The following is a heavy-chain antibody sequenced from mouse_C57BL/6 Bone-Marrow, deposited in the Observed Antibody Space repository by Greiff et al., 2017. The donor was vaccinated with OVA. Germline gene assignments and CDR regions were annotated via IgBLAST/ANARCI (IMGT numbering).Heavy chain of an antibody. Sequence: EVQGVESGPELVKPGDSVKISCKASGYSFTGYFMNWVMQSHGKSLEWIGRINPYNGDTFYNQKFKGKATLTVDKSSSTAHMELRSLTSEDSAVYYCARSRLLRGFAYWGQGTLVTVSA. CDR3: ARSRLLRGFAY. D-gene: IGHD1-1*01. V-gene: IGHV1-20*01. CDR2: INPYNGDT. CDR1: GYSFTGYF. J-gene: IGHJ3*01.